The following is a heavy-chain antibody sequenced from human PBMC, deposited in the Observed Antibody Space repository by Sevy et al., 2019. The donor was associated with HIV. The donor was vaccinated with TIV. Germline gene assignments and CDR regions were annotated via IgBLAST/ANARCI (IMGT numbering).Heavy chain of an antibody. V-gene: IGHV1-2*02. Sequence: ASVKVSCKASEYTFTDYYIHWVRQAPGQGLEWMAWINPNNGGATYAQNFRGRLTITRDTSISTAYMELSNLRSADTAIYYCARPGGQTYGSLLDYWGQGTLVTVSS. CDR1: EYTFTDYY. CDR3: ARPGGQTYGSLLDY. D-gene: IGHD3-10*01. J-gene: IGHJ4*02. CDR2: INPNNGGA.